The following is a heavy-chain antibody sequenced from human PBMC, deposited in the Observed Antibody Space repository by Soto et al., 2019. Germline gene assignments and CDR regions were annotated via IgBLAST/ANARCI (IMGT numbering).Heavy chain of an antibody. Sequence: QVQLQASGPGLVKPSETLSLTCTVSGGSISSYYWSWIRQPPGKGLEWIGYIYYSGSTNYNPSLTIRVTISVATSKNPFSLKLSSVTEADTAVYYWARADTRSGSVGFDYWGQGTLVTVSS. V-gene: IGHV4-59*01. D-gene: IGHD6-19*01. J-gene: IGHJ4*02. CDR3: ARADTRSGSVGFDY. CDR2: IYYSGST. CDR1: GGSISSYY.